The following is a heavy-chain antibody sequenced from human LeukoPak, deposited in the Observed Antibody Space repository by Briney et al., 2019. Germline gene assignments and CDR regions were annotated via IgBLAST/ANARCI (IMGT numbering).Heavy chain of an antibody. CDR2: MSYDGDKK. Sequence: GGSLRLSCAASGFTFITYGMHWVRQAPGKGLECVAVMSYDGDKKSYADSVKGRFTISRDNSKNTLYLQTDSLRAEDTALYYCANGVRDKYDGIYDAFDIWGQGTMVTVSS. V-gene: IGHV3-30*18. D-gene: IGHD5-24*01. J-gene: IGHJ3*02. CDR1: GFTFITYG. CDR3: ANGVRDKYDGIYDAFDI.